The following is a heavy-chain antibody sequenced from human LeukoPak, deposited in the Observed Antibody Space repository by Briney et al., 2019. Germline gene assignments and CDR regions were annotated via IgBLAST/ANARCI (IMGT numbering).Heavy chain of an antibody. V-gene: IGHV3-23*01. CDR2: ISGSGGST. CDR1: GFTFSSYA. Sequence: PGGSLRLSCAASGFTFSSYAMGWVRQAPGKGLEWVSAISGSGGSTYYADSVKGRFTISRDNSKNTLYLQMNSLRAEDTAVYYCAKDSHSSQPRYYFDYWGQGTLVTVSS. CDR3: AKDSHSSQPRYYFDY. D-gene: IGHD6-13*01. J-gene: IGHJ4*02.